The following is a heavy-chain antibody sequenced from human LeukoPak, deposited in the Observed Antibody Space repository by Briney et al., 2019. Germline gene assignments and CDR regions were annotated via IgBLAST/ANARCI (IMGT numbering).Heavy chain of an antibody. J-gene: IGHJ4*02. Sequence: SETLSLTCTVSGGSISSSSVYWGWIRQPPGKGLEWIATISYSGSTTSYNPSLKGRVTIHVDTSKNQFSLKLNSVTAADTAVYYCVRRTSGSYSDYWGQGTLVTVSS. CDR1: GGSISSSSVY. CDR3: VRRTSGSYSDY. V-gene: IGHV4-39*01. CDR2: ISYSGSTT. D-gene: IGHD1-26*01.